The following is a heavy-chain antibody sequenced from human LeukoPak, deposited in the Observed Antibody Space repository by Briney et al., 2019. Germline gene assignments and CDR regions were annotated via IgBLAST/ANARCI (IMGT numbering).Heavy chain of an antibody. CDR3: ARANTQLELTA. D-gene: IGHD1-7*01. CDR2: IYYSGST. CDR1: GGSISSYY. V-gene: IGHV4-59*01. Sequence: SETLSLTCTVSGGSISSYYWSWIRQPPGKGLEWIGYIYYSGSTNYNPSLKSRVTISVDTSKNQFSLKLSSVTAADTAVYYCARANTQLELTAWGQGTLVTVSS. J-gene: IGHJ4*02.